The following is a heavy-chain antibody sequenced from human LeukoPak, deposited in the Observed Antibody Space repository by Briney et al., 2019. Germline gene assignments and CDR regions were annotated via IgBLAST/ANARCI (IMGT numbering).Heavy chain of an antibody. CDR2: VFYSGST. D-gene: IGHD4/OR15-4a*01. J-gene: IGHJ5*02. CDR3: ARGTISPFDP. V-gene: IGHV4-34*01. Sequence: SETLSLTCTVYGGSFSGYYWSWIRQPPGKGLEWIGSVFYSGSTYYNPSLKSRVTISVDTSKNQFSLKLTSVTAADTAVYYCARGTISPFDPWGQGTLVTVTS. CDR1: GGSFSGYY.